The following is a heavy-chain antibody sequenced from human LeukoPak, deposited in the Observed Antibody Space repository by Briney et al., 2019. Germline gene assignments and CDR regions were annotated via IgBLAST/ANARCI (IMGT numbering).Heavy chain of an antibody. D-gene: IGHD6-13*01. V-gene: IGHV3-30*04. CDR3: ARVLRIAAADPFDY. Sequence: QPGGSLRLSCAASGFTFSSYAMHWVRQAPGKGLEWVAVISYDGSNKYYADSVKGRFTISRDNSKNTLYLQMNSLRADDTAVYYCARVLRIAAADPFDYWGQGTLVTVSS. CDR2: ISYDGSNK. CDR1: GFTFSSYA. J-gene: IGHJ4*02.